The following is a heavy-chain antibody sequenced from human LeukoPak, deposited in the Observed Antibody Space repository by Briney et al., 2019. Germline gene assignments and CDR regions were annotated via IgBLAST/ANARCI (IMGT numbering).Heavy chain of an antibody. J-gene: IGHJ6*02. CDR2: ISSSSSYI. CDR3: ARDRVRGAVTNYYYYGMDV. CDR1: GFTFSSYS. D-gene: IGHD4-17*01. Sequence: PGGSLRLSCAASGFTFSSYSMNWVRQAPGKGLEWVSSISSSSSYIYYADSVKGRFTISRDNAKNSLYLQMNSLRAEDTAVYYCARDRVRGAVTNYYYYGMDVWGQGTTVTVSS. V-gene: IGHV3-21*01.